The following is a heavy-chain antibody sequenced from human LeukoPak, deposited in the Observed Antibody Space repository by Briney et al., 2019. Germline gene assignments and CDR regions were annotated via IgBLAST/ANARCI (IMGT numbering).Heavy chain of an antibody. V-gene: IGHV3-53*01. Sequence: PGGSLRLSCAASGFTVSSNYMSWVRQAPGKGLEWVSLIYSGGSTYYADSVKGRFTISRDNSKNTLYLQMNSLRAEDTAVYYCVKFIPLYNWFDPWGQGTLVTVSS. CDR3: VKFIPLYNWFDP. CDR2: IYSGGST. D-gene: IGHD3-16*02. CDR1: GFTVSSNY. J-gene: IGHJ5*02.